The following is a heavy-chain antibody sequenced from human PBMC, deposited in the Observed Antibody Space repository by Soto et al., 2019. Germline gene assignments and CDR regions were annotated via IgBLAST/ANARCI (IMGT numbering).Heavy chain of an antibody. D-gene: IGHD5-12*01. CDR3: VREAIVASTVPHNWVDS. CDR1: GFTFSSYG. Sequence: QVQLVESGGGVVQPGRSLRLSCAASGFTFSSYGMHWVRQAPGKGLEWVAVIWHDGSDRYYVDSVKGRFTISRDNSKNTLDLQMNSLRAEDTAVYYCVREAIVASTVPHNWVDSWGQGTLVTVSS. V-gene: IGHV3-33*01. J-gene: IGHJ5*01. CDR2: IWHDGSDR.